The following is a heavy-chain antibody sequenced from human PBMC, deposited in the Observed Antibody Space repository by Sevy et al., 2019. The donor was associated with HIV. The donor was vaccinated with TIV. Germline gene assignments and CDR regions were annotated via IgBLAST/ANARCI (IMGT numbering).Heavy chain of an antibody. CDR3: ASGTIAVACYCYYYGRDV. Sequence: GGSLRLSCAASGFTFSSYWMSWVRQAPGKGLEWVANIKQDGSEKYYVDSVKGRFTITRDNAKNSLYLQLNSLRAEDTAVYYCASGTIAVACYCYYYGRDVWGQGTTVTVSS. CDR1: GFTFSSYW. D-gene: IGHD6-19*01. V-gene: IGHV3-7*01. J-gene: IGHJ6*02. CDR2: IKQDGSEK.